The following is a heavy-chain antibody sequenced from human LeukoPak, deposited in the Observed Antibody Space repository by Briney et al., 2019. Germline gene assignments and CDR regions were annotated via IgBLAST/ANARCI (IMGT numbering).Heavy chain of an antibody. V-gene: IGHV3-66*01. CDR1: GFTVSTNS. CDR3: AREISDYDHLTGYRAYFFDY. D-gene: IGHD3-9*01. Sequence: PGGSLRLSCAASGFTVSTNSMTWVRQAPGKGLEWVSLISGGGSTYYADSVKGRFTISRDNSKNTLYLQMNSLRAEDTAVYYCAREISDYDHLTGYRAYFFDYWGQGTLATVSS. J-gene: IGHJ4*02. CDR2: ISGGGST.